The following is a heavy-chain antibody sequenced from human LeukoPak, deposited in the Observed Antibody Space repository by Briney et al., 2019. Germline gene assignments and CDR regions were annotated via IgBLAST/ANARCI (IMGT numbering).Heavy chain of an antibody. J-gene: IGHJ4*02. Sequence: GESLKISCKGSGYSFSSYWIGWVRQMPGKGLEWMGIIYPSDSDTRYSPSFQGQVTISADKSISTAYLQWSSLKASDTAIYYCARHLRSTTVGTAAAFWGQGTLVTVSS. CDR1: GYSFSSYW. CDR2: IYPSDSDT. CDR3: ARHLRSTTVGTAAAF. V-gene: IGHV5-51*01. D-gene: IGHD4-23*01.